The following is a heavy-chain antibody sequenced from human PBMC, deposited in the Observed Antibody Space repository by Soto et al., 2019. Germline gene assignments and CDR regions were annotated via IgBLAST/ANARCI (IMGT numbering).Heavy chain of an antibody. CDR2: IYPGDSDT. J-gene: IGHJ6*02. CDR1: GYSFTSYW. CDR3: ARLWAPMVRGVIRYYYYGMDV. D-gene: IGHD3-10*01. V-gene: IGHV5-51*01. Sequence: GESLKISCKGSGYSFTSYWIGWVRQMPGKGLEWMGIIYPGDSDTRYSPSFQGQVTISADKSISTAYLKWSSLKASDTAMYYCARLWAPMVRGVIRYYYYGMDVWGRGTTVTVSS.